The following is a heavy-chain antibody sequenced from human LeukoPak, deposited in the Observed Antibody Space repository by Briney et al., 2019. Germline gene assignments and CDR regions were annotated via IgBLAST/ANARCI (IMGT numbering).Heavy chain of an antibody. Sequence: QSSETLSLTCTVSGGSISSYYWNWIRQPPGKGLEWIGYIYTSGSTNYNPSLKSRVTISVDTSKNQFSLKLSSVTAADTAVYYCASGYSRGFDPWGQGTLVTVSS. CDR1: GGSISSYY. V-gene: IGHV4-4*08. CDR2: IYTSGST. J-gene: IGHJ5*02. CDR3: ASGYSRGFDP. D-gene: IGHD6-13*01.